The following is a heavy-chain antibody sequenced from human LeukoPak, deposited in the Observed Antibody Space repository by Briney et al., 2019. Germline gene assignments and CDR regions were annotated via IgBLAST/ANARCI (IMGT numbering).Heavy chain of an antibody. CDR1: GFTFSSYG. J-gene: IGHJ3*02. V-gene: IGHV3-23*01. CDR2: ISYNDGST. Sequence: GGSLRLSCTASGFTFSSYGMSWVRQAPGKGLQWVSAISYNDGSTYYADSVKGRFTISRDNSKNTLYLQMNSLRAEDTATYYCAKDTPLLTIWGQGTMVTVSS. CDR3: AKDTPLLTI.